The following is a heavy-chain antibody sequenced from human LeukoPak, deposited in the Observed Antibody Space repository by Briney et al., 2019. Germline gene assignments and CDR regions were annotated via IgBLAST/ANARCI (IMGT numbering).Heavy chain of an antibody. Sequence: ASVTLSCTASGYTFTSYGISWVRQAPGQGLEWMGWISDYNGNTNYAQKLQGRVTMPTDTSTSTAHMELRSLRSDDTAVYYCAREPPGHAFDIWGQGTMVTVSS. CDR3: AREPPGHAFDI. CDR1: GYTFTSYG. D-gene: IGHD3-10*01. J-gene: IGHJ3*02. CDR2: ISDYNGNT. V-gene: IGHV1-18*01.